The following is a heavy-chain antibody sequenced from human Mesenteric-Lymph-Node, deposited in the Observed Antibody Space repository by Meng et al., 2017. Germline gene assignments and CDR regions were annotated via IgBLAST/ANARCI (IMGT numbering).Heavy chain of an antibody. CDR2: IGHDGTYK. Sequence: SCKASGYTFTSYGISWVRHDPGKGLEWLALIGHDGTYKDYVDSVKGRFTISRDNSKNTLFLQMDSLRDDDTAVYYCARDLSMGAYFDYWGQGTQVTVSS. D-gene: IGHD1-26*01. J-gene: IGHJ4*02. CDR1: GYTFTSYG. V-gene: IGHV3-33*01. CDR3: ARDLSMGAYFDY.